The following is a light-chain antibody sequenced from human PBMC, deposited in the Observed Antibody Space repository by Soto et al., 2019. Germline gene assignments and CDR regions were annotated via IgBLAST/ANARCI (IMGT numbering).Light chain of an antibody. V-gene: IGKV1-33*01. Sequence: DIQMTQSPSSLSASVGDRVTITCQASQDISNYLNWYQQKPGKAPKLLIYDASNLETGVPSRFSGSGSGTDFTFTISSLQPEDIATYYCQQTYDSLVSFGGGTKVDLK. CDR3: QQTYDSLVS. CDR1: QDISNY. J-gene: IGKJ4*01. CDR2: DAS.